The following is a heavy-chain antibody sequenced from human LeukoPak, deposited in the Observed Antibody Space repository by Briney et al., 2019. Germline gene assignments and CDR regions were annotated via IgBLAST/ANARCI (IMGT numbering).Heavy chain of an antibody. V-gene: IGHV3-30*18. Sequence: GRSLRLSCAASGFTFSSYGMHWVRQAPGKGLEWVAVISYDGSNKYYADSVKGRFTISRDNAKNSLYLQMNSLRAEDTAVYYCAKDLTLYGDFPYFDYWGQGTLVTVSS. CDR2: ISYDGSNK. J-gene: IGHJ4*02. CDR1: GFTFSSYG. CDR3: AKDLTLYGDFPYFDY. D-gene: IGHD2-21*01.